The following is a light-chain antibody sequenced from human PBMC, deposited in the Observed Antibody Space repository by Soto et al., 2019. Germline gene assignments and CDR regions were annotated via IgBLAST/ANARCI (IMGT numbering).Light chain of an antibody. CDR1: QSISRY. V-gene: IGKV1-39*01. CDR3: QQSNSIPYT. Sequence: DIQMTQSPSSLSASVGDRVTITCRASQSISRYLNWYQQNPGKAPKLLIYAASSLQGGVPSRFSGSESGTDFTLTISALKPEDFATYYGQQSNSIPYTFGQGTNLETK. J-gene: IGKJ2*01. CDR2: AAS.